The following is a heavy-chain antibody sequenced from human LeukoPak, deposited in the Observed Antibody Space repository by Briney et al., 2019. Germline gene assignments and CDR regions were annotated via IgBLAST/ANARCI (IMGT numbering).Heavy chain of an antibody. J-gene: IGHJ4*02. CDR1: GSTFSSNA. V-gene: IGHV3-23*01. CDR2: ISGSGGST. CDR3: AKYLNTAMVTGFDY. Sequence: GGSLRLSCAASGSTFSSNAMSWVRQAPGKGLEWVSAISGSGGSTYYADSVKGRFTISRDNSKNTLYLQMNSLRAEDTAVYYCAKYLNTAMVTGFDYWGQGTLVTVSS. D-gene: IGHD5-18*01.